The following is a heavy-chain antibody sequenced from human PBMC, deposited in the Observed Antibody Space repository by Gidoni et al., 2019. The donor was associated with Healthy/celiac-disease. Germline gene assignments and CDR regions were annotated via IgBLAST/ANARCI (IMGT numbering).Heavy chain of an antibody. V-gene: IGHV3-53*04. CDR3: ATHYYDSSGYYLPGGLMDV. CDR2: IYSGGST. CDR1: GFTVSSNY. D-gene: IGHD3-22*01. Sequence: EVQLVESGGGLVQPGGSLRLSCAASGFTVSSNYLVWVRQAPGKGLEWVSVIYSGGSTYYADSVKGRFTISRHNSKNTLYLQMNSLRAEDTAVYYCATHYYDSSGYYLPGGLMDVWGQGTTVTVSS. J-gene: IGHJ6*02.